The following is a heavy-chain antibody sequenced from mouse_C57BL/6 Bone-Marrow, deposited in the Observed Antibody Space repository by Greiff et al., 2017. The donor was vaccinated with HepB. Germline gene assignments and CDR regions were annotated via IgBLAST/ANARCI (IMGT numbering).Heavy chain of an antibody. V-gene: IGHV1-63*01. CDR1: GYTFTNYW. CDR3: YYYGYYYAMDY. J-gene: IGHJ4*01. Sequence: QVQLQQSGAELVRPGTSVKMSCKASGYTFTNYWIGWAKQRPGHGLEWIGDIYPGGGYTNYNEKFKGKATLTADKSSSTAYMQFSSLTSEDSAIYYCYYYGYYYAMDYWGQGTSVTVSS. CDR2: IYPGGGYT. D-gene: IGHD1-2*01.